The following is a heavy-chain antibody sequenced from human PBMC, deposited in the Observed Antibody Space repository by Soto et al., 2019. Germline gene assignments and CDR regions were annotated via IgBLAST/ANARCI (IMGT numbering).Heavy chain of an antibody. CDR2: IKQDGSEK. CDR1: GFTFISYW. D-gene: IGHD4-17*01. V-gene: IGHV3-7*01. CDR3: ARQRVTTPPYYYYYGMDV. J-gene: IGHJ6*02. Sequence: GGSLRLSCSASGFTFISYWMSWFRQAPGKGLEWVANIKQDGSEKYYVDSVKGRFTISRDNAKNSLYLQMNSLRAEDTAVYYCARQRVTTPPYYYYYGMDVWGQGTTVTVSS.